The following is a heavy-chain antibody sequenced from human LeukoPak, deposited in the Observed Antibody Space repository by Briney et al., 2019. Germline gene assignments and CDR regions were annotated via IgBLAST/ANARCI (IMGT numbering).Heavy chain of an antibody. Sequence: ASVTVSCKASGYIFTGYYIHWVRQAPGQGLEWMGWINPNSGDANFAQEFQGRVTMTRDTSISTAYMELSRLTSDDTAVYYCARSSGYTRFDAFDIWGQGTMVTVSS. J-gene: IGHJ3*02. CDR3: ARSSGYTRFDAFDI. CDR1: GYIFTGYY. CDR2: INPNSGDA. V-gene: IGHV1-2*02. D-gene: IGHD3-10*01.